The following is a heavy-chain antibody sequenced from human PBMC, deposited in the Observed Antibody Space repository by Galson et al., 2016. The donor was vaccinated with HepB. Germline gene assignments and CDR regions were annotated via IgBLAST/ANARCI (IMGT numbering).Heavy chain of an antibody. Sequence: SLRLSCAASGFTFSNYNMNWVRQAPGKGLEWVSTISYSIYYAYSVKGRFTISRDNPKNTVNPQMNSLRAEDTAVYYRAKEGTIFGMIPYGVDVWGQGTTVTVSS. V-gene: IGHV3-21*04. CDR2: ISYSI. D-gene: IGHD3-3*01. J-gene: IGHJ6*02. CDR3: AKEGTIFGMIPYGVDV. CDR1: GFTFSNYN.